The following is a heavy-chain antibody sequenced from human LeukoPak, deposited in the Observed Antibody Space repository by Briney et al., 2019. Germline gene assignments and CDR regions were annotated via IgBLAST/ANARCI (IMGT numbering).Heavy chain of an antibody. J-gene: IGHJ3*02. D-gene: IGHD2-21*02. V-gene: IGHV3-30*18. Sequence: GGSLRLSCAASGFTFSSYGMHWVRQAPGKGLEWVAVISYDGSNKYYADSVKGRFTISRDNSKNTLYLQMNSLRAEDTAVYDCAKGDIVVVTGAFDIWGEGTMVTVSS. CDR3: AKGDIVVVTGAFDI. CDR2: ISYDGSNK. CDR1: GFTFSSYG.